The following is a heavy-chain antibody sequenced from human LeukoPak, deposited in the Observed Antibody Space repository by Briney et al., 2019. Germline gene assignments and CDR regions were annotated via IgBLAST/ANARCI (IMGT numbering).Heavy chain of an antibody. CDR3: ARGRGGNSNY. CDR2: IYYSGST. J-gene: IGHJ4*02. V-gene: IGHV4-61*01. CDR1: GGSVSSGSYY. Sequence: KPSETLSLTCTVSGGSVSSGSYYWSWIRQPPGKGLEWIGYIYYSGSTNYNPSLKSRVTISVDTSKNQFSLKLSSVTAADTAVYYCARGRGGNSNYWGQGTLVTVSS. D-gene: IGHD4-23*01.